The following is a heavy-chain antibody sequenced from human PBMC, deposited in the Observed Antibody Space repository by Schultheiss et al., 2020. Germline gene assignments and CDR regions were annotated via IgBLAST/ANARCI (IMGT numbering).Heavy chain of an antibody. CDR2: MNPNSGNT. D-gene: IGHD4-17*01. V-gene: IGHV1-8*02. Sequence: ASVKVSCKASGYTFTGYYMHWVRQATGQGLEWMGWMNPNSGNTGYAQKFQGRVTMTRNTSISTAYMELSSLRSEDTAVYYCAREYGDWDQGDYYYYMDVWGKGTTVTVSS. J-gene: IGHJ6*03. CDR3: AREYGDWDQGDYYYYMDV. CDR1: GYTFTGYY.